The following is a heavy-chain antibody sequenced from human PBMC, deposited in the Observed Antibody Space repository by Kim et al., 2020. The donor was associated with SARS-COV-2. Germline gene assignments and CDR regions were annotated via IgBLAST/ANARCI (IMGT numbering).Heavy chain of an antibody. Sequence: GGSLRLSCVASGFTFTSRAMSWVRQAPGKRPEWVASINNGGNSYYADSVKGRFTISRDITKDTLYLQMNSLGAEDTALYYCAKDHPSSGWPAFDSWGQGTLVIVSS. J-gene: IGHJ4*02. CDR2: INNGGNS. V-gene: IGHV3-23*01. CDR3: AKDHPSSGWPAFDS. D-gene: IGHD6-19*01. CDR1: GFTFTSRA.